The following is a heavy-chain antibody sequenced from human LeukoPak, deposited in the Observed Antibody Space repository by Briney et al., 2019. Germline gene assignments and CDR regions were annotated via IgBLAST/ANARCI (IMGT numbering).Heavy chain of an antibody. V-gene: IGHV4-59*01. CDR2: IYNSGST. J-gene: IGHJ5*02. D-gene: IGHD5-18*01. CDR1: GDSISTYY. CDR3: ARDRRHSYGSSFDP. Sequence: SETLSLTCTVSGDSISTYYWSWIRQPPGKGLEGSGDIYNSGSTNYNPSLKSRVTISVDTSKTQFSLKLTSVTAADTAVYYCARDRRHSYGSSFDPWGQGTLVTVSS.